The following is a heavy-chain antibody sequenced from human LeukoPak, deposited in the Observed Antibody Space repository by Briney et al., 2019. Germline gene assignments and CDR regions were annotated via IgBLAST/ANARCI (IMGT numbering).Heavy chain of an antibody. J-gene: IGHJ4*02. Sequence: GESHRLSCAASGFTFSNAWMSWVRQAPGKGLEWVGRIKSKTDGGTTDYAAPVKGRFTISRDDSKNTLYLQMNSLKIEDTSVYYCSTERGGYWGQGTLVTVSS. D-gene: IGHD3-16*01. CDR2: IKSKTDGGTT. CDR1: GFTFSNAW. V-gene: IGHV3-15*01. CDR3: STERGGY.